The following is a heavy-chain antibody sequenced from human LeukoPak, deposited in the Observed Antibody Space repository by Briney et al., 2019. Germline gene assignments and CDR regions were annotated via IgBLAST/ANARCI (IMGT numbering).Heavy chain of an antibody. CDR1: GFTFSSYW. V-gene: IGHV3-7*05. CDR3: ASLAGTLRVYYFDY. J-gene: IGHJ4*02. Sequence: GGSLRLSCAASGFTFSSYWMSWVRQAPGKGLEWVANIKQDGSEKYYVDSAKGRFTISRDNAKNSLYLQMNSLRAEDTAVYYCASLAGTLRVYYFDYWGQGTLVTVSS. D-gene: IGHD5-12*01. CDR2: IKQDGSEK.